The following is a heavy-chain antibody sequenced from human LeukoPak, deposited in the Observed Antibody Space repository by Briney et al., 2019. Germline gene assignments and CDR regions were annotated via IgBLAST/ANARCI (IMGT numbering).Heavy chain of an antibody. CDR3: ARDYCTTTRCYPNYFDY. Sequence: PSETLSLTCTVSGASVSSSNYYWSWNRQPPGKGLEWIGYIYYSGSANYNPSLKRRVTISVDTSKNQFSLKLSSVTAADTAVYYCARDYCTTTRCYPNYFDYWGQGTLVTVSS. V-gene: IGHV4-61*01. J-gene: IGHJ4*02. CDR2: IYYSGSA. D-gene: IGHD2-2*01. CDR1: GASVSSSNYY.